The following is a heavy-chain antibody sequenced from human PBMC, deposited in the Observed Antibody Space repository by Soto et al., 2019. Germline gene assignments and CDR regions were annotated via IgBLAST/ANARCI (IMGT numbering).Heavy chain of an antibody. CDR1: GGSISSSNW. Sequence: SETLSLTCAVSGGSISSSNWWSWVRQPPGKGLEWIGEIYHSGSTNYNPSLKSRVTISVDKSKNQFSLKLSSVTAADTAVYYCAGRYYDFWSGYYQADYYYGMDVWGQGTTVTVYS. D-gene: IGHD3-3*01. V-gene: IGHV4-4*02. CDR2: IYHSGST. CDR3: AGRYYDFWSGYYQADYYYGMDV. J-gene: IGHJ6*02.